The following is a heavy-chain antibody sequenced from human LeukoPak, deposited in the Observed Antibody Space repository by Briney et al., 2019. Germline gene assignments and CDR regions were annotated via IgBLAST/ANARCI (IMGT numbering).Heavy chain of an antibody. Sequence: GSLRLSCAASGFTFSNYGMHWVRQAPGKGLEWVAVISYDGSNKYYADSVKGRFTISRDNSKNTLSLQMNGLRAEDTAVYYCAKDRGAAAGTSRYGMDVWGQGTTVTVSS. CDR2: ISYDGSNK. D-gene: IGHD6-13*01. V-gene: IGHV3-30*18. J-gene: IGHJ6*02. CDR1: GFTFSNYG. CDR3: AKDRGAAAGTSRYGMDV.